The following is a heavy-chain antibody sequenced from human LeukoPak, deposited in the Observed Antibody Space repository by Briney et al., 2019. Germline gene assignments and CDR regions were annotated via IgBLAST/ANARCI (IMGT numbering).Heavy chain of an antibody. J-gene: IGHJ6*02. D-gene: IGHD3-3*01. Sequence: PSETLSLTCAVSGGSISGYYWSWIRQPPGKGLEWIGYIYDSGSTNYNPSLKSRVTISVDTSKNQFSLKLNSVTAADTAEYYCARVGGTNFYYYGLDVWGQGTTVTVSS. CDR3: ARVGGTNFYYYGLDV. CDR2: IYDSGST. CDR1: GGSISGYY. V-gene: IGHV4-59*01.